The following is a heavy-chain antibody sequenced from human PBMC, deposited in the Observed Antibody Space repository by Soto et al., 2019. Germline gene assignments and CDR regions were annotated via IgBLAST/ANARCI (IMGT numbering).Heavy chain of an antibody. CDR2: ISSSGSTI. CDR1: GFTFSSYA. J-gene: IGHJ3*02. D-gene: IGHD2-15*01. CDR3: AGYCSGGSCYSEDAFDI. V-gene: IGHV3-11*01. Sequence: PGGSLRLSCAASGFTFSSYAMSWIRQAPGKGLEWVSYISSSGSTIYYADSVKGRFTISRDNAKNSLYLQMNSLRAEDTAVYYCAGYCSGGSCYSEDAFDIWGQGTMVTV.